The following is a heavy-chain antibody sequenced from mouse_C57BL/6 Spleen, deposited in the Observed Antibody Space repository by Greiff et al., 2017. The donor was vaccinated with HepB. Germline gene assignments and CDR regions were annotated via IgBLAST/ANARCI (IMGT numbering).Heavy chain of an antibody. V-gene: IGHV1-39*01. CDR3: ARWGGTRHYFDY. CDR1: GYSFTDYN. D-gene: IGHD3-3*01. CDR2: INPNYGTT. Sequence: VHVKQSGPELVKPGASVKISCKASGYSFTDYNMNWVKQSNGKSLEWIGVINPNYGTTSYNQKFKGKATLTVDQSSSTAYMQLNSLTSEDSAVYYCARWGGTRHYFDYWGQGTTLTVSS. J-gene: IGHJ2*01.